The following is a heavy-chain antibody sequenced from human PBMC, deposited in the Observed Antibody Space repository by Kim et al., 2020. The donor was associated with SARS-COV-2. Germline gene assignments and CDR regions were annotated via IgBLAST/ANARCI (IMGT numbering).Heavy chain of an antibody. D-gene: IGHD3-22*01. CDR2: INPSGGST. CDR1: GYTFTSYY. V-gene: IGHV1-46*01. J-gene: IGHJ5*02. Sequence: ASVKVSCKASGYTFTSYYMHWVRQAPGQGLEWMGIINPSGGSTSYAQKFQGRVTMTRDTSTSTVYMELSSLRSEDTAVYYCARDPVRYYYDSSGYYRGGWFDPWGQGTLVTVSS. CDR3: ARDPVRYYYDSSGYYRGGWFDP.